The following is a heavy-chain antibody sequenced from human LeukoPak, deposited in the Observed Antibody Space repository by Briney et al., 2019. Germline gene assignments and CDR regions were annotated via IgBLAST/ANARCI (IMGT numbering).Heavy chain of an antibody. CDR3: ARVAVIYYYYMEV. Sequence: GGSLRLSCAASGFTFSSYSMNWVRQAPGKRLEWVSSISWRSSDIEYADSVKGRFTISRDIDKKSLYLQMNSLRVEDTAVYYCARVAVIYYYYMEVWGKGTTVTVSS. D-gene: IGHD2/OR15-2a*01. CDR2: ISWRSSDI. V-gene: IGHV3-21*01. J-gene: IGHJ6*03. CDR1: GFTFSSYS.